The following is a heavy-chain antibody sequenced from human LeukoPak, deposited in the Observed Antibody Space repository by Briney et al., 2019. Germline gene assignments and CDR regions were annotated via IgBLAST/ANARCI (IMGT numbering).Heavy chain of an antibody. CDR3: ASFGEQESWIQLWFGVYFDY. CDR1: GFTFSSYA. Sequence: PGGSLRLSCAASGFTFSSYAMHWVRKDPGKGLEWVAVISYDGSNKYYADSVKGRFTISRDNSKNTLYLQMNSLRAEDTAVYYCASFGEQESWIQLWFGVYFDYWGQGTLVTVSS. CDR2: ISYDGSNK. V-gene: IGHV3-30*04. D-gene: IGHD5-18*01. J-gene: IGHJ4*02.